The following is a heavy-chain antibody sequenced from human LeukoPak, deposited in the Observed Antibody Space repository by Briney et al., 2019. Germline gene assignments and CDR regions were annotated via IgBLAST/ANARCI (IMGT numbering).Heavy chain of an antibody. V-gene: IGHV1-18*01. J-gene: IGHJ4*02. Sequence: ASVKVSCKASGYTFTNYGLTWVRQAPGQGPEWMGWISAYTGNTNYAQKLQGRVTMTTDTSTGTAYMELRSLRSDDTAVYYCARDSGSYGFDYWGQGTLVTVSS. CDR3: ARDSGSYGFDY. CDR2: ISAYTGNT. D-gene: IGHD1-26*01. CDR1: GYTFTNYG.